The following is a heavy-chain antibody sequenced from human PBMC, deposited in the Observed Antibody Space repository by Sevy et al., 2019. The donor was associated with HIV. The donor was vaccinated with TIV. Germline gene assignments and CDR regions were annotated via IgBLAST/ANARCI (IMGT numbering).Heavy chain of an antibody. CDR3: ARALKYYDFWSGHLLDV. CDR1: GFTFSDYY. Sequence: GGSLRLSCAASGFTFSDYYMSWIRQAPGKGLEWVSYISSSGSTMYYADSVKGRFTISRDNAKNSLYLQMNSLRAEDTAVYYCARALKYYDFWSGHLLDVWGKGTTVTVSS. D-gene: IGHD3-3*01. CDR2: ISSSGSTM. J-gene: IGHJ6*04. V-gene: IGHV3-11*01.